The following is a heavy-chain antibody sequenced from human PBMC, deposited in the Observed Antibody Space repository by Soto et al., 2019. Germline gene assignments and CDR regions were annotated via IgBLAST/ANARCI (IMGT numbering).Heavy chain of an antibody. D-gene: IGHD6-19*01. CDR1: GFTFSSYG. CDR2: ISYDGSNK. V-gene: IGHV3-30*18. Sequence: PGGSLRLSCAASGFTFSSYGMHWVRQAPGKGLEWVAVISYDGSNKYYADSVKGRFTISRDNSKNTLYLQMNSLRAEDTAVYYCAKDRFRIAVAGPLDFWGQRTLVTVSS. J-gene: IGHJ1*01. CDR3: AKDRFRIAVAGPLDF.